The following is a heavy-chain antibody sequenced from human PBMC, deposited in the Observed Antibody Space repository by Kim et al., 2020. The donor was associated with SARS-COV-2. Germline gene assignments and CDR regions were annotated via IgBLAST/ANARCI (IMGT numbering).Heavy chain of an antibody. CDR1: GFTFSSYA. V-gene: IGHV3-23*01. J-gene: IGHJ5*02. D-gene: IGHD6-19*01. Sequence: GGSLRLSCAASGFTFSSYAMSWVRQAPGKGLEWVSAISGSSGSTYYADSVKGRFTISRDNSKNTLYLQMNGLRAEDTAVYYCAKGYSSGWFVYWFDPWGQGTLVTVSS. CDR3: AKGYSSGWFVYWFDP. CDR2: ISGSSGST.